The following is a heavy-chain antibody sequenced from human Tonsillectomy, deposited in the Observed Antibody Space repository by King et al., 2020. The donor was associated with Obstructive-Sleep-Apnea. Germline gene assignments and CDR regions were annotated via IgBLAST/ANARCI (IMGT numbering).Heavy chain of an antibody. V-gene: IGHV3-30-3*01. CDR2: ISYDGSNK. Sequence: VQLVESGGGVVQPGRSLRLSCAVSGFSFSSYAMHWVRQAPGKVLEWVAVISYDGSNKHYADSVKGRFTISRDNSKNTLYLQMTSLRAEDTAVYYCARRRVRGATYYYGMDVWGQGPTVTVSS. D-gene: IGHD3-10*01. CDR1: GFSFSSYA. J-gene: IGHJ6*02. CDR3: ARRRVRGATYYYGMDV.